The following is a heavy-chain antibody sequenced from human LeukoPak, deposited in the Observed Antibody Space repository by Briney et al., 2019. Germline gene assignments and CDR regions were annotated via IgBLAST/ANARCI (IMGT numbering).Heavy chain of an antibody. CDR1: GGSISSGDYY. V-gene: IGHV4-30-4*01. D-gene: IGHD6-13*01. CDR3: ARSYSSSWDHYFDY. J-gene: IGHJ4*02. Sequence: SETLSLTCTVSGGSISSGDYYWSWIRQPPGKGLEWIGYIYYSGSTYYNPSLKSRVTISVDTSKNQFSLKLSSVTAADTAVYYCARSYSSSWDHYFDYWGQGTLVTVSS. CDR2: IYYSGST.